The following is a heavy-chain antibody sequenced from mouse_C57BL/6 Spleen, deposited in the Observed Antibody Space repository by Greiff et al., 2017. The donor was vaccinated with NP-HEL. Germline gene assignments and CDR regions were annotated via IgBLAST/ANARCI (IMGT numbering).Heavy chain of an antibody. CDR1: GYTFTSYW. CDR2: IHPSDSDT. CDR3: SSGDGHLYAMDY. D-gene: IGHD2-3*01. J-gene: IGHJ4*01. V-gene: IGHV1-74*01. Sequence: QVQLQQPGAELVKPGASVKVSCKASGYTFTSYWMHWVKQRPGQGLEWIGRIHPSDSDTNYNQKFKGKATLTVDKSSSTAYMQLNSLTSEDSAVYYYSSGDGHLYAMDYWGQGTSVTVSS.